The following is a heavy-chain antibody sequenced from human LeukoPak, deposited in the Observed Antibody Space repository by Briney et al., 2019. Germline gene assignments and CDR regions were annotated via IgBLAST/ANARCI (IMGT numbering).Heavy chain of an antibody. CDR1: GFTFSSYA. CDR2: ISYDGSNK. Sequence: GGSLRLSCAASGFTFSSYAMHWVRQAPGKGLEWVAVISYDGSNKYYADSVKGRFTISRDNSKNTLYLQMNSLRVEDTAVYYCARDPNASGITDYWGQGTLVTVSS. J-gene: IGHJ4*02. CDR3: ARDPNASGITDY. V-gene: IGHV3-30-3*01. D-gene: IGHD3-10*01.